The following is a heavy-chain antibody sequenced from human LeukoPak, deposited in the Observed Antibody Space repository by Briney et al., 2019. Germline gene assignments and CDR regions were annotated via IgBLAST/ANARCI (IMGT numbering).Heavy chain of an antibody. CDR2: IRQGGSEK. J-gene: IGHJ4*02. Sequence: GGSLRLSCAASGFTFSSYWMSWVRQAPGKGLEWVANIRQGGSEKYYVDSVKGRFTISRDNAKNSLFLQINSLRAEDTAVYYCARCHSTSSGDYWGQGTRVTVSS. CDR1: GFTFSSYW. D-gene: IGHD6-6*01. V-gene: IGHV3-7*05. CDR3: ARCHSTSSGDY.